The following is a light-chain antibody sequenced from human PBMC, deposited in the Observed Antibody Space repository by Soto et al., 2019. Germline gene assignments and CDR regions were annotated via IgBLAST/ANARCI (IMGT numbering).Light chain of an antibody. CDR3: QQYHNLPYT. CDR1: QDISRN. J-gene: IGKJ2*01. V-gene: IGKV1-33*01. Sequence: DIQMTQSPSSLSASVGARVTITCQASQDISRNLNWLQQKPGEAPKLLIYDASKLETGVPSRFSGSGSGTEYTLTITSLQPEDLATYFCQQYHNLPYTFDQVTKLEIK. CDR2: DAS.